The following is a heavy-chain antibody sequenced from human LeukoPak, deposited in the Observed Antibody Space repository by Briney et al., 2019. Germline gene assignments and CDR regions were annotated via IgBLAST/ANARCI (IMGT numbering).Heavy chain of an antibody. Sequence: SETLSLTYTVSGGSISSGDYYWSWIRQPPGKGLEWIGYIYYSGSTYYNPSLKSRVTISVDTSKNQFSLKLSSVTAADTAVYYCARELRYSGYDSYGGYSGSYDAFDIWGQGTMVTVSS. CDR1: GGSISSGDYY. J-gene: IGHJ3*02. CDR2: IYYSGST. CDR3: ARELRYSGYDSYGGYSGSYDAFDI. D-gene: IGHD1-26*01. V-gene: IGHV4-30-4*08.